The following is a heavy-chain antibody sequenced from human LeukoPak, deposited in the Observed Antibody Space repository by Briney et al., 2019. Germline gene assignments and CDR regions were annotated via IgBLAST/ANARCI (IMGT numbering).Heavy chain of an antibody. V-gene: IGHV3-23*01. CDR1: GFTFSSYG. D-gene: IGHD3-22*01. J-gene: IGHJ4*02. CDR2: ISGSGGST. CDR3: AKVLRYYDSSPPY. Sequence: GGSLRLSCAASGFTFSSYGMSWVRQAPGKGLEWVSAISGSGGSTYYADSVKGRFTISRDNSKNTLYLQMNSLRAEDTAVYYCAKVLRYYDSSPPYWGQGTLVTVSS.